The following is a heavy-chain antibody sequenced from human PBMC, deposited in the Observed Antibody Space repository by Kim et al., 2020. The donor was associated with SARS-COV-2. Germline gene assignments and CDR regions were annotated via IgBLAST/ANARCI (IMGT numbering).Heavy chain of an antibody. CDR1: GGSISSSSYY. Sequence: SETLSLTCTVSGGSISSSSYYWGWIRQPPGKGLEWIGSIYYSGSTYYNPSLKSRVTISVDTSKNQFSLKLSSVTAADTAVYYCARHPGGVGWFGESHYYYGMDVWGQGTTVTVSS. D-gene: IGHD3-10*01. CDR3: ARHPGGVGWFGESHYYYGMDV. V-gene: IGHV4-39*01. CDR2: IYYSGST. J-gene: IGHJ6*02.